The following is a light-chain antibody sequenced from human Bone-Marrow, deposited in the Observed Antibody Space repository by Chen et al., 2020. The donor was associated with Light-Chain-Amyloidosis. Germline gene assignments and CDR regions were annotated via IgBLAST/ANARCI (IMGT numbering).Light chain of an antibody. CDR1: NIGSTS. J-gene: IGLJ3*02. V-gene: IGLV3-21*02. CDR2: DDS. Sequence: SYVLTQPSSVSVAPGQTATIACGGNNIGSTSVHWYQQTPGQAPLLDVYDDSDRPSGIPERWSGSNSGNTATLTISRVEAGDEADYYCHVWDRSSDRPVFGGGTKLTVL. CDR3: HVWDRSSDRPV.